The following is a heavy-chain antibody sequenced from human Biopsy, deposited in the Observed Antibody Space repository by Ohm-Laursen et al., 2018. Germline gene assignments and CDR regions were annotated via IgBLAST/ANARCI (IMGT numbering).Heavy chain of an antibody. CDR3: ARLYRLDDYWDDDPPDAFDV. D-gene: IGHD3-3*01. CDR1: GGSISRSSYY. Sequence: SDTLSLTCIVTGGSISRSSYYWDWIRQPPGKGLEWIGSIYYSGSTYYNPSLKSRVTISADRSKNQFSLKLTSVTAADTAVFFCARLYRLDDYWDDDPPDAFDVWGQGTMVTVSS. CDR2: IYYSGST. V-gene: IGHV4-39*07. J-gene: IGHJ3*01.